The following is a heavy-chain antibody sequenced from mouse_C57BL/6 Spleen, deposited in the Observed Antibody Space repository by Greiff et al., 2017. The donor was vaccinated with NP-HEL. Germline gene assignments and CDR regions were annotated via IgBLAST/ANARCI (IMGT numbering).Heavy chain of an antibody. J-gene: IGHJ2*01. CDR1: GFTFTSYW. CDR2: IDPSDSYT. D-gene: IGHD3-2*02. V-gene: IGHV1-69*01. Sequence: QVQLQQPGAELVMPGASVELSCKASGFTFTSYWMHWVKQRPGQGLEWIGEIDPSDSYTNYNQKFKGQFTLTVDKSSSTAYMQLSSLTSEDSAVYYCARGRSSGYQYYFDYWGQGTTLTVSS. CDR3: ARGRSSGYQYYFDY.